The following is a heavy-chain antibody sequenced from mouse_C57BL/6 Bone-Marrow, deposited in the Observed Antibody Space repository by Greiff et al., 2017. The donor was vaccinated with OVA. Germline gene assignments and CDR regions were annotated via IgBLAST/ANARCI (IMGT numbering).Heavy chain of an antibody. J-gene: IGHJ1*03. Sequence: QVQLQQPGAELVMPGASVKLSCKASGYTFTSYWMHWVKQRPGQGLEWIGEIDPSDSYTNYNQKFKGKSTLTVDKSSSTAYMQLSSLTSEDSAVYYCAKECDSRTWDFDVWGTGTTVTVSS. CDR3: AKECDSRTWDFDV. V-gene: IGHV1-69*01. D-gene: IGHD1-1*01. CDR2: IDPSDSYT. CDR1: GYTFTSYW.